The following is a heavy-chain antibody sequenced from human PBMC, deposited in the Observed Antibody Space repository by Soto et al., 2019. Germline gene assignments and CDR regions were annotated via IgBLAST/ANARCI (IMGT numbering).Heavy chain of an antibody. D-gene: IGHD3-3*01. CDR1: GGSFSGYY. CDR2: INHSGST. J-gene: IGHJ4*02. CDR3: ARGRTSLLDFWSRYPRRGSFDY. Sequence: SETLSLTCAVYGGSFSGYYWSWIRQPPGKGLEWIGEINHSGSTNYNPSLKSRVTISVDTSKNQFSLKLSSVTAADTAVYYCARGRTSLLDFWSRYPRRGSFDYWGQGTLVTVSS. V-gene: IGHV4-34*01.